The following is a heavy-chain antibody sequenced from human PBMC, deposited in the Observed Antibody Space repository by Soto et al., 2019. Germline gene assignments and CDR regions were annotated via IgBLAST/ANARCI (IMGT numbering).Heavy chain of an antibody. J-gene: IGHJ5*02. CDR1: GYTLIAYY. D-gene: IGHD5-18*01. Sequence: GXSVKVCCKASGYTLIAYYMHWVRQAPGQGLEWMGWINPNSGGTNYAQKFQGRVTMTRDTSISTAYMELSRLRSDDTAVYYCAREGGYSYGYLNWFDPWGQGTLVTV. V-gene: IGHV1-2*02. CDR3: AREGGYSYGYLNWFDP. CDR2: INPNSGGT.